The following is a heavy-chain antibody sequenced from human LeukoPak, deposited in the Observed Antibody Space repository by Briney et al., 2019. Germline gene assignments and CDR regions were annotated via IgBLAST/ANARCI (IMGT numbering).Heavy chain of an antibody. D-gene: IGHD1-26*01. CDR3: ARDPSGAGNDAFDI. V-gene: IGHV1-18*01. CDR1: GYTFTSYG. J-gene: IGHJ3*02. CDR2: ISAYNGNT. Sequence: ASVKVSCKASGYTFTSYGISWVRQAPGQGLERMGWISAYNGNTNYAQKLQGRVTMTTDTSTSTAYMELRSLRSDDTAVYYCARDPSGAGNDAFDIWGQGTMVTVSS.